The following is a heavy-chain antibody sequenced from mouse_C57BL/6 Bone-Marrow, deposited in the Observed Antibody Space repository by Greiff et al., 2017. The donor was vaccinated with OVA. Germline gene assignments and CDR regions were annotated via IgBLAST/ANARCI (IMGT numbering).Heavy chain of an antibody. V-gene: IGHV5-9*01. J-gene: IGHJ2*01. CDR2: ISGGGGNT. D-gene: IGHD1-1*01. Sequence: EVKVVESGGGLVKPGGSLKLSCAASGFTFSSYTMSWVRQTPEKRLEWVATISGGGGNTYYPDSVKGRFTISRDNAKNTLYLQMSSLRSEDTALYYCASHDYGSRFDYWGQGTTLTVSS. CDR3: ASHDYGSRFDY. CDR1: GFTFSSYT.